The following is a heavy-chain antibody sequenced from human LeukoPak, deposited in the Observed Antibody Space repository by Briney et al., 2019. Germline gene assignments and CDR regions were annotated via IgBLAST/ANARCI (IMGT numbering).Heavy chain of an antibody. CDR1: GFTFSSYT. V-gene: IGHV3-21*01. Sequence: GSLILSCAASGFTFSSYTMKWVRQAPGKGLEWVSSISSQNSFIYYADSVKGRFTISRDNAKNALYLQMNSLRAEDTAVYYCARQVGVTVDYFDYWGQGTLVTVSS. CDR3: ARQVGVTVDYFDY. CDR2: ISSQNSFI. J-gene: IGHJ4*02. D-gene: IGHD1-26*01.